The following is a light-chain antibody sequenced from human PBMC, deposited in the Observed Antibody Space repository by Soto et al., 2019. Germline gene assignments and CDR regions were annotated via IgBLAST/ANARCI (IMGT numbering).Light chain of an antibody. CDR1: QSISSL. CDR3: QQYNSYPLT. J-gene: IGKJ5*01. Sequence: DIQMTQSPSTLSASVGDRVTITCRASQSISSLLAWYQQKPGRAPTLLIYKASTLASGVPSRFSGSGSGTEFGLSISSLQPDDSATYCCQQYNSYPLTFGQGTRLEIK. CDR2: KAS. V-gene: IGKV1-5*03.